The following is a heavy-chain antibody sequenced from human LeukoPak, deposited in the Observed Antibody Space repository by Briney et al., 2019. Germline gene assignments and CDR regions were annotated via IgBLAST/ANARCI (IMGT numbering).Heavy chain of an antibody. CDR2: IPYDGTNK. Sequence: PGGSLRLSCAASGFPFNSYAMHWVRQAPGKGLEWVTLIPYDGTNKYYADSVKGRFTISRDNSQNTLYLQMNSLRAEDTAVYYCARDPARPDYYDGSGYYGGNFDYWGQGTLVTVSS. J-gene: IGHJ4*02. CDR3: ARDPARPDYYDGSGYYGGNFDY. CDR1: GFPFNSYA. V-gene: IGHV3-30*04. D-gene: IGHD3-22*01.